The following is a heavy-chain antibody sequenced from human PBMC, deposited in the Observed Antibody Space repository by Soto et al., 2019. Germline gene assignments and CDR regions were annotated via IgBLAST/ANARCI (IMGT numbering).Heavy chain of an antibody. V-gene: IGHV4-34*01. Sequence: LSLTCVVSGGSFSTYYYNWIRQSPGKGLEWIGEINHSGSNNYSPSLKSRVTMSLDTSKNQFSLKLTSVTAADTAVYYCARGGSNDWQVAFDIWGQGTMVTVSS. CDR2: INHSGSN. D-gene: IGHD3-9*01. CDR1: GGSFSTYY. CDR3: ARGGSNDWQVAFDI. J-gene: IGHJ3*02.